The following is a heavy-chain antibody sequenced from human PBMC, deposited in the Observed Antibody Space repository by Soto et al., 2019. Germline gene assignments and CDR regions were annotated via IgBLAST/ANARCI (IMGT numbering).Heavy chain of an antibody. D-gene: IGHD2-2*01. CDR3: ARYANLGV. Sequence: EVQVVESGGGLVQPGGSLRLSCAASGFTFSTSWMSWVRQAPGKGLESVAKISQGGTEKYYADSVKGRFTISRDNAKNSLFLQMNSLRVEDTAVYYCARYANLGVWGKGTTVTVSS. V-gene: IGHV3-7*01. J-gene: IGHJ6*04. CDR2: ISQGGTEK. CDR1: GFTFSTSW.